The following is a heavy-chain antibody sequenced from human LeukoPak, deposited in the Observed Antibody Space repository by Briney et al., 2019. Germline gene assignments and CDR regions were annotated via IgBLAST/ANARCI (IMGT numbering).Heavy chain of an antibody. CDR1: GFTFSTYG. J-gene: IGHJ4*02. V-gene: IGHV3-23*01. Sequence: GGSLRLSCAASGFTFSTYGMSWVRQAPGKGLEWVSAMSGSGGSTYYADSVKGRFTISRDNSKNTLYLQMNSLSAEDTAAYYCAKEGTRAGYEVKELDYWGQRNLVTVSS. CDR3: AKEGTRAGYEVKELDY. CDR2: MSGSGGST. D-gene: IGHD3-10*01.